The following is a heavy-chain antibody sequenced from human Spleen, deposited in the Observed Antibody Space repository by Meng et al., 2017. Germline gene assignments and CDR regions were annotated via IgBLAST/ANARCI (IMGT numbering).Heavy chain of an antibody. CDR3: ASQVFSGLNWFGP. Sequence: QVQLQESGPGRVKPSGTLSLTCAGSGGSISSNNWWSWVRQPPGKGLEWIGEIYHSGSTNYNPSLKSRVTMSVDKSKNQFSLKLSSVTAADTAVYYCASQVFSGLNWFGPWGQGTLVTVSS. CDR2: IYHSGST. D-gene: IGHD3-10*01. CDR1: GGSISSNNW. J-gene: IGHJ5*02. V-gene: IGHV4-4*02.